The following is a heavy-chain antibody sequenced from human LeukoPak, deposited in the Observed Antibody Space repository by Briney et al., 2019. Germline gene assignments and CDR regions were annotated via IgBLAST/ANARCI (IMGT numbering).Heavy chain of an antibody. CDR2: ISGSGGST. D-gene: IGHD6-6*01. J-gene: IGHJ4*02. CDR1: GYTFSSYV. Sequence: GGSLRLSCVASGYTFSSYVLCWARQDPGKGLEWVSAISGSGGSTYYADSLKGRFTISRDNSKNTLYLQMNSLRAEDTAVYHCAKDEVTARASTRFDYWGQGTLVTVSS. CDR3: AKDEVTARASTRFDY. V-gene: IGHV3-23*01.